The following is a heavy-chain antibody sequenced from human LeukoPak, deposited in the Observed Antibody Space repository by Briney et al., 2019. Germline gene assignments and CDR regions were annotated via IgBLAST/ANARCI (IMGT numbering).Heavy chain of an antibody. CDR2: ISSSGSTI. Sequence: PGGSMRLSCAASGFTFSDYYMSWIRQAPGKGLEWVSYISSSGSTIYYADSVKGRFTFSRDNAKSSLYLQMNSLRAEDTAVYYCARVQPHYYDSSGYPPDYWGQGNLFTVSS. V-gene: IGHV3-11*01. CDR3: ARVQPHYYDSSGYPPDY. D-gene: IGHD3-22*01. CDR1: GFTFSDYY. J-gene: IGHJ4*02.